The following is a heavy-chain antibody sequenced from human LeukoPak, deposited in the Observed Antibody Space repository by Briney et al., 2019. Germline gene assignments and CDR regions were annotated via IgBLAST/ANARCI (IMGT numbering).Heavy chain of an antibody. V-gene: IGHV4-61*02. Sequence: PSQTLSLTCTVSGGSISSGSYYWSWIRQPAGKGLEWIGRIYTSGSTNYNPSLKSRVTISVDTSENQFSLKLSSVTAADTAVYYCTGYGGYETEYWGQGTLVTVSS. J-gene: IGHJ4*02. CDR2: IYTSGST. D-gene: IGHD5-12*01. CDR1: GGSISSGSYY. CDR3: TGYGGYETEY.